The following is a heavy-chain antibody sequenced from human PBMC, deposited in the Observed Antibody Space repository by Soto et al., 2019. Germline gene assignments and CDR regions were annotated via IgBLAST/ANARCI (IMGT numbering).Heavy chain of an antibody. V-gene: IGHV3-21*01. CDR3: ASHLKRGYSGYDNNYFDY. CDR2: IRGFSPYT. Sequence: PGGSLRLSCISSGFTFRTYTMNWVREAPVNGLEWVSGIRGFSPYTFYADSVKGRFTISRDNAKNSLYLQMNSLRAEDTAVYYCASHLKRGYSGYDNNYFDYWGQGTLVTVSS. D-gene: IGHD5-12*01. CDR1: GFTFRTYT. J-gene: IGHJ4*02.